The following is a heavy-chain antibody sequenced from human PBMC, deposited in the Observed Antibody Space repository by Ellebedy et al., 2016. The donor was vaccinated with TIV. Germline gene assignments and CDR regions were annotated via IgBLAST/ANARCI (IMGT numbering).Heavy chain of an antibody. CDR1: GGTFSSYA. D-gene: IGHD4-17*01. CDR2: IIPIFGTA. CDR3: ASRHDYGDYGNAFDI. V-gene: IGHV1-69*13. J-gene: IGHJ3*02. Sequence: ASVKVSCKASGGTFSSYAISWVRQAPGHGLEWMGGIIPIFGTANYAQKFQGRVTITADESTSTAYMELSSLRSEDTAVYYCASRHDYGDYGNAFDIWGQGTMVTVSS.